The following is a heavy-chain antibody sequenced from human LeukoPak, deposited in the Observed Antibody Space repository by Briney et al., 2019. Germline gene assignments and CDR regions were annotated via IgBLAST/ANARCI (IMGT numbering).Heavy chain of an antibody. CDR2: ISPLGGGGST. V-gene: IGHV1-46*01. J-gene: IGHJ4*02. D-gene: IGHD3-10*02. CDR3: AKLYSGGDY. CDR1: GYTFTTFF. Sequence: ASVKVSCKASGYTFTTFFIHWVRQAPGQGLEWMAMISPLGGGGSTSYAQKFQGRVTMTRDMSINTAYMELSRLRSDDTPVYYCAKLYSGGDYWGQGTLVTVSS.